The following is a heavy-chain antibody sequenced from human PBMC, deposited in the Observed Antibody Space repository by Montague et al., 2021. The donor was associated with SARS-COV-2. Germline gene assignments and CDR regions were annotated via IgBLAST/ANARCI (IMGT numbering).Heavy chain of an antibody. Sequence: SLILSCAASGFTVSSNYMSWVRQAPGKGLEWVSVIYSGGSTYYAXSVKGRFTISRDNSKNTLYLQMNSLRAEDTAVYYCARDRRIVGALYYYYGMDVWGQGTTVTVSS. CDR1: GFTVSSNY. V-gene: IGHV3-53*01. J-gene: IGHJ6*02. D-gene: IGHD1-26*01. CDR2: IYSGGST. CDR3: ARDRRIVGALYYYYGMDV.